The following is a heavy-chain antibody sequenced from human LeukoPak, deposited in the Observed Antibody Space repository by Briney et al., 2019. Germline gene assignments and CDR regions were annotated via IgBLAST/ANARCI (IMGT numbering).Heavy chain of an antibody. V-gene: IGHV4-30-2*01. CDR2: IYHSGST. D-gene: IGHD5-18*01. Sequence: PSETLSLTCAVSGGSISSGGYSWSWIRQPLGKGLEWIGYIYHSGSTYYNPSLKSRVTISVDRSKNQFSLRLSSVTAADTAVYYCARVGRYSHFDYWGQGTLVTVSS. CDR3: ARVGRYSHFDY. CDR1: GGSISSGGYS. J-gene: IGHJ4*02.